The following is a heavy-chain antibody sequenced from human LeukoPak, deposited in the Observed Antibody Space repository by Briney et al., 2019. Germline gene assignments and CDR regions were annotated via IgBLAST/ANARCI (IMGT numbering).Heavy chain of an antibody. CDR3: ARGSYGYYYGMDV. J-gene: IGHJ6*04. Sequence: SSETLSLTCAAYGGSFSGYYWSWIRQPPGKGLELIGEINHSGSTNYNQSLKSRVTISVDTSKNQFSLKLSSVTAADTAVYYCARGSYGYYYGMDVWGKGTTVTVST. CDR2: INHSGST. D-gene: IGHD5-18*01. CDR1: GGSFSGYY. V-gene: IGHV4-34*01.